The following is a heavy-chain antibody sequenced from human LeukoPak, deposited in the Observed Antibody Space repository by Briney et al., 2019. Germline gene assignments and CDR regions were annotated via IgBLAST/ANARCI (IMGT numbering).Heavy chain of an antibody. J-gene: IGHJ3*02. D-gene: IGHD1-26*01. CDR2: FDPEDGET. V-gene: IGHV1-24*01. CDR3: ATTQWEPPRDAFDI. CDR1: GYTLTELS. Sequence: GASVKVSCKVSGYTLTELSMHWVRQAPGKGLEWMGGFDPEDGETIYAQKFQGRVTMTEDTSTDTAYMELSSLRSEDTAVYYCATTQWEPPRDAFDIWGQGTMVTVSS.